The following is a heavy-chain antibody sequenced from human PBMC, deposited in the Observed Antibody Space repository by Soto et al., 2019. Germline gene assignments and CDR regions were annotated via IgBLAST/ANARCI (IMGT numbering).Heavy chain of an antibody. Sequence: GGSLRLSCAASGFTFSSYAMSWVRQAPGKGLEWVSAISGSGGSTYYADSVKGRFTISRDNSKNTLYLQMNSLRAEDTAVYYCAKDLSSLIEDDCSGGSCFSPFDYWGQGTLVTVSS. V-gene: IGHV3-23*01. CDR3: AKDLSSLIEDDCSGGSCFSPFDY. J-gene: IGHJ4*02. CDR1: GFTFSSYA. D-gene: IGHD2-15*01. CDR2: ISGSGGST.